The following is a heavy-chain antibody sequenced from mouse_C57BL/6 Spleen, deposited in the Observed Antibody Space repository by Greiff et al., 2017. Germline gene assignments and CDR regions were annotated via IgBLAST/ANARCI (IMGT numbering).Heavy chain of an antibody. Sequence: EVQLQESGPELVKPGASVKISCKASGYSFTDYNMNWVKQSNGKSLEWIGVINPNYGTTSYNQKFKGKATLTVDQSSSTAYMQLNSLTSEDSAVYYCARNYYGSSPLYAMDYWGQGTSVTVSS. J-gene: IGHJ4*01. V-gene: IGHV1-39*01. D-gene: IGHD1-1*01. CDR1: GYSFTDYN. CDR3: ARNYYGSSPLYAMDY. CDR2: INPNYGTT.